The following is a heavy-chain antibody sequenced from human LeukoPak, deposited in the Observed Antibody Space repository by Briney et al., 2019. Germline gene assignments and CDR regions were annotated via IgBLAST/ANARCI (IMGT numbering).Heavy chain of an antibody. CDR1: GFTFSSYG. V-gene: IGHV3-23*01. D-gene: IGHD3-22*01. Sequence: PGGSLRLSCAASGFTFSSYGMSWVRQAPGKGLEWVSAISGSGGSTYYADSVKGRFTISRDNAKNSLYLQMNSLRAEDTAVYYCARPNYYDSSGYSYWGQGTLVTVSS. CDR2: ISGSGGST. J-gene: IGHJ4*02. CDR3: ARPNYYDSSGYSY.